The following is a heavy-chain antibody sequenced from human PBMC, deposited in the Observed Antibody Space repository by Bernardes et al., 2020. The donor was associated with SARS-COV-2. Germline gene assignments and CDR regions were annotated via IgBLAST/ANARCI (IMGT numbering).Heavy chain of an antibody. J-gene: IGHJ3*01. CDR2: IFDSGST. V-gene: IGHV4-39*01. D-gene: IGHD3-3*01. Sequence: SETLSLTCTVSGGSISSSSYYWGWIRQPPGKGLEWMGSIFDSGSTYYNPSPKSPVTISVDTSKNQFSLKLSSVTAADMAVYYCARRYSDFWSGYFSPDAFDLWLPGTMFSVSS. CDR3: ARRYSDFWSGYFSPDAFDL. CDR1: GGSISSSSYY.